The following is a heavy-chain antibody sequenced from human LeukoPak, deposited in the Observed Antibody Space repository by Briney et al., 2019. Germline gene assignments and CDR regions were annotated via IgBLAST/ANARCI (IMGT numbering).Heavy chain of an antibody. CDR2: IKQDGSDK. D-gene: IGHD6-6*01. Sequence: QPGGSLSLSCAASGFTFGNYWMSWVRQAPGKGLEWVANIKQDGSDKYYVDSVTGRFTISRDNAKNSLYLQMNSLRAEDTAVYYCARWATSFDLWGQGTLVTVSS. V-gene: IGHV3-7*01. J-gene: IGHJ4*02. CDR3: ARWATSFDL. CDR1: GFTFGNYW.